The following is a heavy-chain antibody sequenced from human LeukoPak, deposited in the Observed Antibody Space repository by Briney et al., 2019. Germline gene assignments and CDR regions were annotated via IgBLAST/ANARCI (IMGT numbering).Heavy chain of an antibody. V-gene: IGHV3-21*01. CDR1: GFTFSSYS. CDR3: ARAWGVIPDY. D-gene: IGHD3-16*02. J-gene: IGHJ4*02. CDR2: ISSSSSYI. Sequence: GGSLRLSCAASGFTFSSYSMNRVRQAPGKGLEWVSSISSSSSYIYYADSVKGRFTISRDNAKNSLYLQMNSLRAEDTAVYYCARAWGVIPDYWGQGTLVTVSS.